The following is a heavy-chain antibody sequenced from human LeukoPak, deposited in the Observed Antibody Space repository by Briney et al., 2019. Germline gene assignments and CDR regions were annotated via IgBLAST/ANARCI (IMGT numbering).Heavy chain of an antibody. CDR3: ARPSDSSASYYFDY. D-gene: IGHD3-22*01. CDR2: IYPGDSDT. CDR1: GYSLTSYW. Sequence: GESLKISCKGSGYSLTSYWIGWVRQMPGKGLEWMGIIYPGDSDTRYSPSFQGQVTISADKSISTTYLQWSSLKASDTAIYYCARPSDSSASYYFDYWGQGTLVTVSS. J-gene: IGHJ4*02. V-gene: IGHV5-51*01.